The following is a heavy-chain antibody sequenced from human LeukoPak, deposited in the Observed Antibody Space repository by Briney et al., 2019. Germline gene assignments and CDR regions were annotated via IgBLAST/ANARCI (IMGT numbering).Heavy chain of an antibody. CDR2: ISYDGTNQ. Sequence: GGSLRLSCAASGFPFSSHTMHWVRQAPGKGLEWVALISYDGTNQDYTDSVKGRFTISRDNSKNTLYLQMNTLRPEDTAVYYCARESSSSDMYYYDTSGYSYYFDYWGQGTLVTVSS. CDR3: ARESSSSDMYYYDTSGYSYYFDY. J-gene: IGHJ4*02. CDR1: GFPFSSHT. D-gene: IGHD3-22*01. V-gene: IGHV3-30-3*01.